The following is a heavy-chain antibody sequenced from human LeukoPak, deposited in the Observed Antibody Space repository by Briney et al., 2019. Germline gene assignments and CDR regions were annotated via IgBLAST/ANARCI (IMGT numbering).Heavy chain of an antibody. J-gene: IGHJ6*03. Sequence: GGSLRLSCAASGFTVSSNYMSRVRQAPGKGLEWVSVIYGGGSTYYADSVKGRFTISRDNSKNTLYLQMNSLRAEDTAVYYCARVGYDILTGYYNPSYYYYMDVWGKGTTVTISS. CDR1: GFTVSSNY. V-gene: IGHV3-53*01. CDR2: IYGGGST. CDR3: ARVGYDILTGYYNPSYYYYMDV. D-gene: IGHD3-9*01.